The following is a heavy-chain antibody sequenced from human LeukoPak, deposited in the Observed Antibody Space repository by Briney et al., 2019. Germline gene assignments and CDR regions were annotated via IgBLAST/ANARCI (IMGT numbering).Heavy chain of an antibody. D-gene: IGHD4-23*01. Sequence: SETLSLTCAVYGGSFSGYYWSWIRQPPGKGLEWIGEINHSGSTNYNPSLKSRVTISVDTSKNQFSLKLSSVTAADTAVYYCARVGVGGVDYRGQGTLVTVSS. CDR2: INHSGST. CDR3: ARVGVGGVDY. V-gene: IGHV4-34*01. J-gene: IGHJ4*02. CDR1: GGSFSGYY.